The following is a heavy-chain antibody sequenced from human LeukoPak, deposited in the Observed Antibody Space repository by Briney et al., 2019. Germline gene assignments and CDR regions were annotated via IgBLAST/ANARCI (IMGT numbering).Heavy chain of an antibody. D-gene: IGHD3-16*01. CDR3: ARLRGSYNLPYYFDS. V-gene: IGHV4-39*02. CDR1: DGSISTDDYY. J-gene: IGHJ4*02. CDR2: INYRGTT. Sequence: SETLSPTCSVSDGSISTDDYYWGWIRQPPGKGLEWIGSINYRGTTYYNPSLKTRVTLSVDTSKNDFSLNLRSVTAADTASYFCARLRGSYNLPYYFDSWGQGALVPVSS.